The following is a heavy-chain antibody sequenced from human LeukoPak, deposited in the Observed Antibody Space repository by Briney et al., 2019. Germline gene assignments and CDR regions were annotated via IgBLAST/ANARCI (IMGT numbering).Heavy chain of an antibody. V-gene: IGHV4-34*01. J-gene: IGHJ5*02. CDR1: GGSFSGYY. D-gene: IGHD3-10*01. CDR2: INHSGST. CDR3: HGSGSYYNNWFDP. Sequence: KPSETLSLTCAVYGGSFSGYYWRWIRQPPGEGLEWIGEINHSGSTNYNPSLKSRVTISVDTSKNQFSLKLSSVTAADTAVYYCHGSGSYYNNWFDPWGQGTLVTVSS.